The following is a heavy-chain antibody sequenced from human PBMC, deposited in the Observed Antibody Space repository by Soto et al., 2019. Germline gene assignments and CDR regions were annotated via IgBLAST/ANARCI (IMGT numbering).Heavy chain of an antibody. CDR3: ARGPIYDFWSGWELDYYGMDV. V-gene: IGHV3-33*01. D-gene: IGHD3-3*01. CDR2: IWYDGSNK. CDR1: GFTFSSYG. Sequence: GGSLRLSCAASGFTFSSYGMHWVRQAPGKGLEWVAVIWYDGSNKYYADSVKGRFTISRDNSKNTLYLQMNSLRAEDTAVYYCARGPIYDFWSGWELDYYGMDVWGQGTTVTVSS. J-gene: IGHJ6*02.